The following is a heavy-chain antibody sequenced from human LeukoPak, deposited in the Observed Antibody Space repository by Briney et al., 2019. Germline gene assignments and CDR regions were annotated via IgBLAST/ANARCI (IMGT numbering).Heavy chain of an antibody. CDR2: INSDGSTT. J-gene: IGHJ3*02. D-gene: IGHD1-26*01. V-gene: IGHV3-74*01. CDR3: ARRGATRVAFDI. CDR1: GFTFSSYW. Sequence: GGSLRLSCAASGFTFSSYWMHWVRQAPGKGLVWVSRINSDGSTTSYADSVKGRFTISRDNAKNTLYLQMKSLRAEDTAVYYCARRGATRVAFDIWGQGTMVTVSS.